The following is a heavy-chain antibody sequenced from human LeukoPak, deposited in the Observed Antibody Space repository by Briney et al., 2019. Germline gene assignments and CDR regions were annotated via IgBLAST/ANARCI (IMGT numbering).Heavy chain of an antibody. J-gene: IGHJ4*02. CDR2: INQDGSEK. D-gene: IGHD3-9*01. Sequence: GGSLRLSCAASGFTFSSYWMHWVRQAPGKGLERVANINQDGSEKYYVDSVKGRFIISRDNAKNSLYLQMNSLRAEDTAVYYCARDGFDEGLYFDYWGQGNLVTVSS. CDR1: GFTFSSYW. V-gene: IGHV3-7*01. CDR3: ARDGFDEGLYFDY.